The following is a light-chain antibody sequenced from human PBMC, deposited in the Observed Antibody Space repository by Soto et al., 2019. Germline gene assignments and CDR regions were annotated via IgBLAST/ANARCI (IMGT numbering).Light chain of an antibody. J-gene: IGKJ1*01. CDR1: QSISSW. CDR3: QRCDVDSWS. Sequence: ASQSISSWLAWYQQKPGKAPKLLIYKASSLESGVPSRFSGRGSETDFTLTNSSRQPDEISTYNCQRCDVDSWSVGQGTRGEIK. V-gene: IGKV1-5*03. CDR2: KAS.